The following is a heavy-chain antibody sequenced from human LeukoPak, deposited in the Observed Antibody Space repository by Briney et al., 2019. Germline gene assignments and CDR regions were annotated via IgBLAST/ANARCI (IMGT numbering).Heavy chain of an antibody. J-gene: IGHJ6*03. CDR3: ARALYCSSTSCQGGYYYYYMDV. Sequence: SETLSLTCTVSGGSISSNYWSWIRQPPGKGLEWIGYIYYSGSTNYNPSLKSRVTISVDTSKNQFSLKLSSVTAADTAVYYCARALYCSSTSCQGGYYYYYMDVWGKGTTVTVSS. V-gene: IGHV4-59*01. CDR2: IYYSGST. D-gene: IGHD2-2*01. CDR1: GGSISSNY.